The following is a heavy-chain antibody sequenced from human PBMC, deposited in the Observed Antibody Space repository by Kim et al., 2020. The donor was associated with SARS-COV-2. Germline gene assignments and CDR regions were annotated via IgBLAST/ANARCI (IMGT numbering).Heavy chain of an antibody. V-gene: IGHV1-3*01. CDR2: INAGNGNT. CDR3: ARDWVEGYSSSCFNWFDP. Sequence: ASVKVSCKASGYTFTSYAMHWVRQAPGQRLEWMGWINAGNGNTKYSQKFQGRVTITRDTSASTAYMELSSLRSEDTAVYYCARDWVEGYSSSCFNWFDPWGQGTLVTVSS. J-gene: IGHJ5*02. D-gene: IGHD6-13*01. CDR1: GYTFTSYA.